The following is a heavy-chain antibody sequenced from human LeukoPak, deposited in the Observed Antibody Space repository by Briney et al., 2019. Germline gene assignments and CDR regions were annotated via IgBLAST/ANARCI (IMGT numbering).Heavy chain of an antibody. J-gene: IGHJ6*02. V-gene: IGHV3-30*01. CDR2: ISYDGSNK. Sequence: GGSLRLSCAASGFTFSSYAMHWVRQAPGKGLEWVAVISYDGSNKYYADSVKGRFTISRDNSKNTLYLQMNSLRAEDTAVYYCARDLTILTGYYAYYYYYGMDVWGQGTTVTVSS. CDR1: GFTFSSYA. CDR3: ARDLTILTGYYAYYYYYGMDV. D-gene: IGHD3-9*01.